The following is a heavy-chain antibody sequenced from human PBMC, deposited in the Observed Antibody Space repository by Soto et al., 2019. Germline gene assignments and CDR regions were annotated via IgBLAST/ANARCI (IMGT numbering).Heavy chain of an antibody. D-gene: IGHD3-9*01. J-gene: IGHJ6*02. CDR1: GGTFSSYA. Sequence: SVKVSCKASGGTFSSYAISWVRQAPGQGLEWMGGIIPIFGTANYAQKFQGRVTITADESTSTAYMELSSLRSEDTAVYYCASGYYDILTGYSRPNYYYGMDVWGQGTTVTVSS. V-gene: IGHV1-69*13. CDR3: ASGYYDILTGYSRPNYYYGMDV. CDR2: IIPIFGTA.